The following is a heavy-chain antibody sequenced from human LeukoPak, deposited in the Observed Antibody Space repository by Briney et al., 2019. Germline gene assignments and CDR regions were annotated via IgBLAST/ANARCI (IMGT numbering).Heavy chain of an antibody. J-gene: IGHJ5*02. CDR3: ARARREIRFPEWFDP. D-gene: IGHD3-3*01. CDR1: DGSTSSYY. Sequence: SETPSLTCTVSDGSTSSYYWSWIRQPAGKGLEWIGRIYTSGSTNYNPSLKSRVTMSVDTSKNQFSLKLSSVTAADTAVYYCARARREIRFPEWFDPWGQGTLVTVSS. CDR2: IYTSGST. V-gene: IGHV4-4*07.